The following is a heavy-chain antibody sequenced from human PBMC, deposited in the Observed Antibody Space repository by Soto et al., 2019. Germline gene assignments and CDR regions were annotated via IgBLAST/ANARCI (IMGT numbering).Heavy chain of an antibody. D-gene: IGHD1-1*01. Sequence: PGGSLRLSCAASGFTFSSYWMHWVRQAPGKGLVWVSRINSDGSSTSYADSVKGRFTISRDNAKNTLYLQMNSLRAEDTAVYYCARTETKYYFDYWGQGTLVTVSS. CDR1: GFTFSSYW. V-gene: IGHV3-74*01. CDR2: INSDGSST. CDR3: ARTETKYYFDY. J-gene: IGHJ4*02.